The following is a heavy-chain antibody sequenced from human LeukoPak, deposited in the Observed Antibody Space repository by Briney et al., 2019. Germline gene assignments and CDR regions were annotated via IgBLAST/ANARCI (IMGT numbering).Heavy chain of an antibody. J-gene: IGHJ6*02. D-gene: IGHD4-11*01. CDR1: GFTVSSNY. Sequence: PGGSLRLSCAASGFTVSSNYMSWVRQAPGKGLEWVSAIYSGGGTYHADSVKGRFTISRDNSKNTLYLQMNSLRAEDTAVYYCARHYSNSLYYFYGMDVWGQGTTVTVSS. V-gene: IGHV3-66*04. CDR3: ARHYSNSLYYFYGMDV. CDR2: IYSGGGT.